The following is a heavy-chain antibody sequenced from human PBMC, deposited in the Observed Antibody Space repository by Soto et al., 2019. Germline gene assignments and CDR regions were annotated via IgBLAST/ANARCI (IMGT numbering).Heavy chain of an antibody. CDR2: IYHSGST. CDR3: ARGLGP. D-gene: IGHD3-10*01. V-gene: IGHV4-30-2*01. J-gene: IGHJ5*02. CDR1: GSSMSSGGYF. Sequence: SETLSLTCAFSGSSMSSGGYFWSWIRQPPGKGLEWIGYIYHSGSTYYNTSLKNRVTISVDRSKNQFSLKLNSVTAADTAVYYCARGLGPWGQGTLVTVAS.